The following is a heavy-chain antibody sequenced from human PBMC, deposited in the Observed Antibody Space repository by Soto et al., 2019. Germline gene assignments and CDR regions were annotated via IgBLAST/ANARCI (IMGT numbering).Heavy chain of an antibody. D-gene: IGHD6-19*01. Sequence: PGGSLRLSCAASGFTVSSNYMSWVRQAPGKGLEWVSIIYDGGTTFYADSVKGRFTISRDNSKNTLYFQMNSLRAEDTVVYYCARVSSIGWYPYYYGMDVWGQGTTVTVSS. V-gene: IGHV3-66*01. CDR3: ARVSSIGWYPYYYGMDV. J-gene: IGHJ6*02. CDR1: GFTVSSNY. CDR2: IYDGGTT.